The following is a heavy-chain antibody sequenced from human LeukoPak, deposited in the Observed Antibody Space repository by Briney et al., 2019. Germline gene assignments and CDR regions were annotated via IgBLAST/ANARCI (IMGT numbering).Heavy chain of an antibody. V-gene: IGHV1-46*01. CDR2: INPSGGST. Sequence: GASVKVSCKASGYTFTSYYMHWVRQAPGQGLEWMGIINPSGGSTSYAQKFQGRVTMTSDTSTNTVYMELSSLISEDTAVYYCTRTIGYRPVAGLKEKWFDPWGQGTLVTVSS. J-gene: IGHJ5*02. CDR1: GYTFTSYY. D-gene: IGHD6-19*01. CDR3: TRTIGYRPVAGLKEKWFDP.